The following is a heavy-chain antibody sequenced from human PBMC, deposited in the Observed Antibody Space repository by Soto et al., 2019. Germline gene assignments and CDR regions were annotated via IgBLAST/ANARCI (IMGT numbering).Heavy chain of an antibody. CDR2: IYYSGST. J-gene: IGHJ5*02. CDR1: GGSISSYY. D-gene: IGHD1-26*01. CDR3: ARHPSGSYFTYNWFDP. Sequence: PSETLSLTCTVSGGSISSYYWSWIRQPPGKGLEWIGSIYYSGSTYYNPSLKSRVTISVDTSKNQFSLKLSSVTAADTAVYYCARHPSGSYFTYNWFDPWGQGTLVTVSS. V-gene: IGHV4-59*05.